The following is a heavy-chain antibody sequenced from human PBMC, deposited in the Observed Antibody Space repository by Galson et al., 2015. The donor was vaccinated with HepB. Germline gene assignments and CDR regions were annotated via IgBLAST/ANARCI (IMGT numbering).Heavy chain of an antibody. CDR1: GFTFSSYA. Sequence: SLRLSCAASGFTFSSYALHWVRQAPGKGLEWVAVITQAGSITHHADSVKGRFTISRDNSKNTLYLQMNSLRTEDTAVFYCARSEPRTWHNFDYWGQGTLVTVSS. CDR3: ARSEPRTWHNFDY. CDR2: ITQAGSIT. J-gene: IGHJ4*02. V-gene: IGHV3-30*04. D-gene: IGHD1-14*01.